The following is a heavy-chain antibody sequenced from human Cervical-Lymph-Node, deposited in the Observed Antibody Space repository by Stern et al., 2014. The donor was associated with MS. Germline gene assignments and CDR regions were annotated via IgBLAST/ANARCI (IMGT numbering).Heavy chain of an antibody. Sequence: VQLEESGAEVKKPGASVKVSCKVSGDDLIELSMHWVRQAPGKGLEWMGGFDPENGKTIYAQKFQGRVTMTEDTSTDTAYMELRSLRSDDTAEYYCATSRPTGFVVVTAPFDYWGQGTLVTVSS. D-gene: IGHD2-21*02. CDR1: GDDLIELS. CDR3: ATSRPTGFVVVTAPFDY. CDR2: FDPENGKT. J-gene: IGHJ4*02. V-gene: IGHV1-24*01.